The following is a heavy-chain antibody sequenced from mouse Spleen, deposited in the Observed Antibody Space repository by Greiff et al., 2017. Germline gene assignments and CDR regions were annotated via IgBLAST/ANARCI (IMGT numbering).Heavy chain of an antibody. CDR2: INPGSGGT. J-gene: IGHJ3*01. V-gene: IGHV1-54*01. D-gene: IGHD1-1*01. CDR3: ARFSEIYYYGSSYSAWFAY. CDR1: GYAFTNYL. Sequence: QVQLKESGAELVRPGTSVKVSCKASGYAFTNYLIEWVKQRPGQGLEWIGVINPGSGGTNYNEKFKGKATLTADKSSSTAYMQLSSLTSEDSAVYYCARFSEIYYYGSSYSAWFAYWGQGTLVTVSA.